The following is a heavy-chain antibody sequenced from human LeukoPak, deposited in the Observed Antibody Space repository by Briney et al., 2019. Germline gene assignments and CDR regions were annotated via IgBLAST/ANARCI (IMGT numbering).Heavy chain of an antibody. D-gene: IGHD6-13*01. CDR3: ARGSATAAGTAEYFQH. J-gene: IGHJ1*01. CDR2: TYYRSKWYN. V-gene: IGHV6-1*01. Sequence: SQTLSLTCAISGDSVSSNSAAWNWIRQSPSRGLEWLGRTYYRSKWYNDYAVSVKSRITINPDTSKNQFSLQLNSVTPEDTAVYYCARGSATAAGTAEYFQHWGQGTLVTVSS. CDR1: GDSVSSNSAA.